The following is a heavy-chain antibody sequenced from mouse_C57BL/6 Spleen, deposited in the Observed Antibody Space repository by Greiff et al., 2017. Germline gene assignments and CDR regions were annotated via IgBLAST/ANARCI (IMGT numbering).Heavy chain of an antibody. J-gene: IGHJ4*01. CDR3: ARWETGTIAMDY. CDR1: GYTFTSYW. D-gene: IGHD4-1*01. V-gene: IGHV1-53*01. Sequence: VQLKQPGTELVKPGASVKLSCKASGYTFTSYWMHWVKQRPGQGLEWIGNINPSNGGTNYNEKFKSKATLTVDKSSSTAYMQLSSLTSEDSAVYYCARWETGTIAMDYWGQGTSVTVSS. CDR2: INPSNGGT.